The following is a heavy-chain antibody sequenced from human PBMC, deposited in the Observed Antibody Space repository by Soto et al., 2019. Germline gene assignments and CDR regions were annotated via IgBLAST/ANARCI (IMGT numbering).Heavy chain of an antibody. CDR1: GYTFSNYG. CDR2: IRGYSDDR. D-gene: IGHD1-1*01. CDR3: ARRSGTTIFDY. J-gene: IGHJ4*02. V-gene: IGHV1-18*04. Sequence: ASVKVSCKASGYTFSNYGISWVRQAPGQGLEWMGWIRGYSDDRHYAQNFQGRVTMTADTSTTTAYMDLSNLTSDDTAVYFCARRSGTTIFDYWGPGTLVTVSS.